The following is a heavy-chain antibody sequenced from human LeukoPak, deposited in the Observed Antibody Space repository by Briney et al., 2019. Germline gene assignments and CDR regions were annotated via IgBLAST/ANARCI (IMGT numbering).Heavy chain of an antibody. D-gene: IGHD3-10*01. CDR1: GFTFSSYD. V-gene: IGHV3-48*03. CDR3: ARGTQSPVSGYFDF. CDR2: ISSTGTTM. J-gene: IGHJ4*02. Sequence: GGSLRLSCAVSGFTFSSYDMNWVRQAPGKGLEWVSYISSTGTTMQYADSVRGRFTIVRDNTKNSLYLQMNSLRAEDTAVYYCARGTQSPVSGYFDFWGQGTLVTVSS.